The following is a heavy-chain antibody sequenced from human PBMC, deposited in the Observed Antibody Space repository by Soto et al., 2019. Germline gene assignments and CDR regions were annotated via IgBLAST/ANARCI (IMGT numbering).Heavy chain of an antibody. V-gene: IGHV1-69*13. CDR2: IIPIFGTA. D-gene: IGHD3-10*01. J-gene: IGHJ4*02. CDR1: GGTFSSYA. Sequence: SVKVSCKASGGTFSSYAISWVRQAPGQGLEWMGGIIPIFGTANYAQKFQGRVTITADESTSTAYMELSSLRSEDTAVYYCASRMYGSGSYSPTRFDYWGQGTLVTVSS. CDR3: ASRMYGSGSYSPTRFDY.